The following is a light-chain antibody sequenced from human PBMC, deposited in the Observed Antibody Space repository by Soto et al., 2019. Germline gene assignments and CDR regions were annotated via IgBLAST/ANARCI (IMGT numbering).Light chain of an antibody. V-gene: IGLV2-14*01. Sequence: QSALTQPASVSGTPGQSITISCTGSNSDVGLYDFVSWYQHHPGRAPKLIVSEVSHRPSGISNRFSGSKSGNTASLTISGLQSEDEADYYCISYTSDDVRYVFGTGTQLTV. CDR2: EVS. CDR1: NSDVGLYDF. J-gene: IGLJ1*01. CDR3: ISYTSDDVRYV.